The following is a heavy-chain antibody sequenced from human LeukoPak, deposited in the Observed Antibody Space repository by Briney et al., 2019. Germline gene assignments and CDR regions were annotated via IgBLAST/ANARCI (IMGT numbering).Heavy chain of an antibody. J-gene: IGHJ4*02. CDR2: ISGSGGTT. CDR1: GFTFSDYY. Sequence: GGSLRLSCAASGFTFSDYYMSWIRQAPGKGLEWVSSISGSGGTTQYADSVKGRFTITRDNSKNTVFLQMHSLRAEDTAIYYCGRHCGSSSCYRFEYWGQGTLVTVSS. D-gene: IGHD2-2*01. CDR3: GRHCGSSSCYRFEY. V-gene: IGHV3-23*01.